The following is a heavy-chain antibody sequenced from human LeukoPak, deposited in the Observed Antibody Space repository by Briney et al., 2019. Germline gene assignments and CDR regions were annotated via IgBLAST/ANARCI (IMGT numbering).Heavy chain of an antibody. J-gene: IGHJ4*02. CDR2: IKQDGSEK. D-gene: IGHD3-3*01. V-gene: IGHV3-7*01. CDR3: ARDFSFYEDY. CDR1: RFTFSNYW. Sequence: GGSLRLSCGASRFTFSNYWMSWFRQAPGKGLEWVATIKQDGSEKLYVDSVKGRFTISRDSSENTLYLQMNSLTAEDTAVYYCARDFSFYEDYWGQGTLVTVSS.